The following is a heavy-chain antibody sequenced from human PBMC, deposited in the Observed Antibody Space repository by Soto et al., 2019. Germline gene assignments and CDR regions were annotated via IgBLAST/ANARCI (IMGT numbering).Heavy chain of an antibody. J-gene: IGHJ5*02. V-gene: IGHV5-51*01. CDR2: IYPGDSDT. Sequence: GESLKISCKGSGFSFTANWIGWVRRLPGKGLEWMGMIYPGDSDTRYSPSLQGQVTISADKSISTTYLQWSSLKASDSAMYYCARVVTMVRGVNPQGFDPSGQGTLVXV. CDR3: ARVVTMVRGVNPQGFDP. D-gene: IGHD3-10*01. CDR1: GFSFTANW.